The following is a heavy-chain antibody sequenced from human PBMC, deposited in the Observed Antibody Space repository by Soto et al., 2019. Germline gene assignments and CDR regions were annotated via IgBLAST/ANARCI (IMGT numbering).Heavy chain of an antibody. J-gene: IGHJ6*02. Sequence: ASVKVSCKASGYTFTGYYMHWVRQAPGQGLEWMGWINPNSGGTNYAQKFQGRVTMTRDTSISTAYMELSRLRSDDTAVYYCARTCIAVAGTKGPADCNYYYGMDVWGQGTTVTVSS. CDR2: INPNSGGT. V-gene: IGHV1-2*02. D-gene: IGHD6-19*01. CDR3: ARTCIAVAGTKGPADCNYYYGMDV. CDR1: GYTFTGYY.